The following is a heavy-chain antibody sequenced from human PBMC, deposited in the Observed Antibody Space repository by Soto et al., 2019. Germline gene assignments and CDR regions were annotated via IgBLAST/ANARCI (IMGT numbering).Heavy chain of an antibody. CDR3: ARDRRGGYFDY. V-gene: IGHV3-7*05. CDR1: GFMFSSDW. J-gene: IGHJ4*02. CDR2: IKEDGSEK. D-gene: IGHD3-22*01. Sequence: GGSLRLSCAASGFMFSSDWMSWVRQAPGKGLEWVANIKEDGSEKNYVDSVKGRFTISRDNAKNSLYLQMNSLRAEDTAVYYCARDRRGGYFDYWGQGTLVTVSS.